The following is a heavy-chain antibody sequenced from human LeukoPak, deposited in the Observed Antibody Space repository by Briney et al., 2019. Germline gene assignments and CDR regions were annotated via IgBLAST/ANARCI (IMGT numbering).Heavy chain of an antibody. V-gene: IGHV4-34*01. Sequence: SETLSLTCAVYGGSFSGYYWSWIRQPPGKGLEWIGEINHSGSTNYNPSLKSRVTISVDTSKNQFSLKLSSVTAADTAVYYCARSNIVVLVAATLRSKWFDPWGQGTLVTVSS. D-gene: IGHD2-15*01. CDR2: INHSGST. J-gene: IGHJ5*02. CDR3: ARSNIVVLVAATLRSKWFDP. CDR1: GGSFSGYY.